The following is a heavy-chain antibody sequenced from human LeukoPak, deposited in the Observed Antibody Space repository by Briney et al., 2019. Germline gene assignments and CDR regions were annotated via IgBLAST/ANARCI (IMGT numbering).Heavy chain of an antibody. J-gene: IGHJ5*02. Sequence: QPGGSLRLSCAASGFTFSSYAMNWVRQAPGRGLEWVSALSGSGDTTYYADSVKGRFTISRDNSKNTLYLQMCSLRAEDTAVYYCAKSGHDCFGSTCYTWWLDPWGQGSLVTVSS. CDR1: GFTFSSYA. CDR2: LSGSGDTT. V-gene: IGHV3-23*01. D-gene: IGHD2-2*02. CDR3: AKSGHDCFGSTCYTWWLDP.